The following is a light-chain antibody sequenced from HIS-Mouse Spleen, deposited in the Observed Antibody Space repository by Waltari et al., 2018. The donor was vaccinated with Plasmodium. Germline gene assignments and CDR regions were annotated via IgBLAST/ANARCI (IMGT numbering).Light chain of an antibody. J-gene: IGKJ4*01. V-gene: IGKV3-11*01. CDR1: QSVSSY. CDR2: DAS. CDR3: QQRSNWPRVLT. Sequence: EIVFTQSPATLSLSPGESATLSCRASQSVSSYLAWYQQTPGQAPRLLIYDASNRATGIPARFSGSGSGTDFTLTISSLEPEDFAVYYCQQRSNWPRVLTFGGGTKVEIK.